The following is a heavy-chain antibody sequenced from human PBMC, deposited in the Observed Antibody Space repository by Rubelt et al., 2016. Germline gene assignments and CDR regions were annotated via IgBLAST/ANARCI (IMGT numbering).Heavy chain of an antibody. CDR3: ARGGHRDGYNYHFDY. J-gene: IGHJ4*02. Sequence: QLQLQESGPGLVKPSETLSLTCTVSGGSVGSSTYYWGWIRQPPGKGLEWIGSIYYSGTTYYNPSLKSRVTISVDTSKNQFSLKLSSVTAADTAVYYCARGGHRDGYNYHFDYWGQGTLVTVSS. CDR2: IYYSGTT. CDR1: GGSVGSSTYY. D-gene: IGHD5-24*01. V-gene: IGHV4-39*07.